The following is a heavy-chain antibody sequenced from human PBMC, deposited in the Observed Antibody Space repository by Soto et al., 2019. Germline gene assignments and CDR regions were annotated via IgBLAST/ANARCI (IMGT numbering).Heavy chain of an antibody. D-gene: IGHD3-10*01. CDR1: GFTFSSYG. J-gene: IGHJ4*02. CDR3: ARGRYYGSGSYYPYYFDY. Sequence: QVQLVESGGGVVQPGRSLRLSCAASGFTFSSYGMHWVRQAPGKGLEWVAVIWYDGSNKYYADSVKGRFTISRDNSKKPLYLQINSLRAEYTAVYYCARGRYYGSGSYYPYYFDYWGQGTLVTVSS. V-gene: IGHV3-33*01. CDR2: IWYDGSNK.